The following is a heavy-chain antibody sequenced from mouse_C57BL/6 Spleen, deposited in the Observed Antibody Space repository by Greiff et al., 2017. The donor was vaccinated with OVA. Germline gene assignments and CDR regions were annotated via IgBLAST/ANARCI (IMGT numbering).Heavy chain of an antibody. CDR3: ARATYYDYDGYAMDY. Sequence: EVQVVESGGGLVKPGGSLKLSCAASGFTFSDYGMHWVRQAPEKGLEWVAYISSGSSTIYYADTVKGRFTISRDNAKNTLFLQMTSLRSEDTAMYYCARATYYDYDGYAMDYWGQGTSVTVSS. CDR1: GFTFSDYG. V-gene: IGHV5-17*01. J-gene: IGHJ4*01. CDR2: ISSGSSTI. D-gene: IGHD2-4*01.